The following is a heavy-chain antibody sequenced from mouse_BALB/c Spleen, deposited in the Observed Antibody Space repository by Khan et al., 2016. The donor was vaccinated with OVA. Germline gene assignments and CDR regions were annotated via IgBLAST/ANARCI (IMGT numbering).Heavy chain of an antibody. CDR2: ISDGGTYT. V-gene: IGHV5-4*02. J-gene: IGHJ3*01. CDR3: ARGFYGNPFAY. CDR1: GFTFSDYY. D-gene: IGHD2-1*01. Sequence: EVELVESGGDLVKPGGSLKLSCAASGFTFSDYYMYWVRQTPETRLEWVATISDGGTYTYYPDSVKGRFTISRDDAMNDLYLQMTRLKSEDTAMYYCARGFYGNPFAYWGQGTLVTVSA.